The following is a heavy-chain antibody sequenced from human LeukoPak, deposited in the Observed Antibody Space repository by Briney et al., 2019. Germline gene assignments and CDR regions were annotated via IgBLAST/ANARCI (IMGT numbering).Heavy chain of an antibody. CDR3: AKDLHYNDGRWEFDP. CDR2: ILGSGTT. J-gene: IGHJ5*02. D-gene: IGHD5-24*01. CDR1: GFIISTFA. Sequence: SGGSLRLSCTASGFIISTFAMAWVRQAPGKGLEWVAGILGSGTTCYSDSVKGRFTISKDNSKKVVYLQMNSLRVEDTAIYYCAKDLHYNDGRWEFDPWGQGTLVTVSS. V-gene: IGHV3-23*01.